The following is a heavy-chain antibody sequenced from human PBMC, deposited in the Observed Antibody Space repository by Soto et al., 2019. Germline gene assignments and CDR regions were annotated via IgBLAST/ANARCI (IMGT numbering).Heavy chain of an antibody. V-gene: IGHV5-51*01. J-gene: IGHJ6*02. CDR3: ATSNNSSSRYYYYYYGMDV. D-gene: IGHD6-6*01. Sequence: PGASLKISCKGSGYSFTSYWIGWVRQMPGKGLEWMGIIYPGDSDTRYSPSFQGQVTISADKSISTAYLQWSSLKASDTAMYYCATSNNSSSRYYYYYYGMDVWGQGTTVTVSS. CDR1: GYSFTSYW. CDR2: IYPGDSDT.